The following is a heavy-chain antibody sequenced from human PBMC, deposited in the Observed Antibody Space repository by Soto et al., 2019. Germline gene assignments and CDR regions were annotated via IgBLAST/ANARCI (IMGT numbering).Heavy chain of an antibody. CDR2: ISYDGSNK. Sequence: GGSLRLSCAASGFTFSSYAMHWVRQAPGKGLEWVAVISYDGSNKYYADSVKGRFTISRDNSKNTLYLQMNSLRAEDTAVYYCARDRYSRYSSKGKYYYYGMDVWGQGTTVTVSS. CDR3: ARDRYSRYSSKGKYYYYGMDV. CDR1: GFTFSSYA. V-gene: IGHV3-30-3*01. D-gene: IGHD6-13*01. J-gene: IGHJ6*02.